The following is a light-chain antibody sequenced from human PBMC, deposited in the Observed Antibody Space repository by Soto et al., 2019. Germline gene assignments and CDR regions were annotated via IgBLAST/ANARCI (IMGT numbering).Light chain of an antibody. CDR2: DAS. J-gene: IGKJ1*01. CDR1: QSVSSY. V-gene: IGKV3-11*01. CDR3: QQRRYWPVT. Sequence: EIVLTQSPAILSMSPGERATISCRASQSVSSYFAWYQQKPCQAPRLLIYDASNRATGVPARFSGSGSGTDFTFSISSLEPEDFAVYYCQQRRYWPVTFGQGTKVDIK.